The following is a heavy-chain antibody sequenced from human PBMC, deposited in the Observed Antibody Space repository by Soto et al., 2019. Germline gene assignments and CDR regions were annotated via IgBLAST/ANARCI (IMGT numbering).Heavy chain of an antibody. D-gene: IGHD3-16*02. CDR2: IYHSGSA. V-gene: IGHV4-4*02. Sequence: SKNLSLTCTVSGGSITSENWWSWVRQPPGKGLEWIGEIYHSGSANYNPSLKSRATISLDKSKSQFSLQLTSVTAADKAIYYYVRDGGAVWGNYRNPAPNFDPWGHG. CDR1: GGSITSENW. CDR3: VRDGGAVWGNYRNPAPNFDP. J-gene: IGHJ2*01.